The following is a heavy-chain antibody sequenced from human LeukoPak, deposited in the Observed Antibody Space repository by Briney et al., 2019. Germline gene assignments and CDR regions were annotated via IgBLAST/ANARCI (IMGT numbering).Heavy chain of an antibody. V-gene: IGHV3-23*01. D-gene: IGHD4-17*01. J-gene: IGHJ6*02. CDR1: GFTFSSYA. CDR2: ISGSGGST. CDR3: AKEGSTVTYYYYYYGMDV. Sequence: PGGSLRLSCAASGFTFSSYAMSWVRQAPGKGLEWVSAISGSGGSTYYADSVKGRFTISRDNSKNTLYLQMNSLRAEDTAVYYCAKEGSTVTYYYYYYGMDVWGQGTTVTVSS.